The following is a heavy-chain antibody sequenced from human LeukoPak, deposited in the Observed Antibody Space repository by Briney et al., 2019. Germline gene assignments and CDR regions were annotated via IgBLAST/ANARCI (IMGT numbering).Heavy chain of an antibody. Sequence: GGSLRLSCAASGFSFSSYTMSWVRQAPGKGLEWVAVIWHDGRNKYYADSVKGRFTISRDNSKNTLYLQVNSLRAEDTAVYYCARDRGSNDPIDYWGQGTLVTVSS. V-gene: IGHV3-33*08. CDR3: ARDRGSNDPIDY. D-gene: IGHD2-15*01. CDR1: GFSFSSYT. J-gene: IGHJ4*02. CDR2: IWHDGRNK.